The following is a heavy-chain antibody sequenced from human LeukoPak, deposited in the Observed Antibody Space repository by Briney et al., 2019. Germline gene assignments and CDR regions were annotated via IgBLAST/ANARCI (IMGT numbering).Heavy chain of an antibody. J-gene: IGHJ6*02. CDR3: AKSHNWNDVYYYYGMDV. D-gene: IGHD1-1*01. CDR2: ISGSGGSR. V-gene: IGHV3-23*01. CDR1: GFSFGTYV. Sequence: GGSLRLSCAASGFSFGTYVINWVRQAPGKGLEWVSGISGSGGSRYFADSVEGRFTISRDNSKNTVYLQMNSLRAEDTALYYCAKSHNWNDVYYYYGMDVWGQGTTVTVSS.